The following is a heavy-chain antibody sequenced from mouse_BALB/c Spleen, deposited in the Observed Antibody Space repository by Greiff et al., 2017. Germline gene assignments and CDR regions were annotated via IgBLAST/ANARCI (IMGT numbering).Heavy chain of an antibody. Sequence: VMLVESGAELVRPGSSVKISCKASGYAFSSYWMNWVKQRPGQGLEWIGQIYPGDGDTNYNGKFKGKATLTADKSSSTAYMQLSSLTSEDSAVYFCARRVLYRYDAMDYWGQGTSVTVSS. CDR1: GYAFSSYW. V-gene: IGHV1-80*01. J-gene: IGHJ4*01. CDR2: IYPGDGDT. CDR3: ARRVLYRYDAMDY. D-gene: IGHD2-14*01.